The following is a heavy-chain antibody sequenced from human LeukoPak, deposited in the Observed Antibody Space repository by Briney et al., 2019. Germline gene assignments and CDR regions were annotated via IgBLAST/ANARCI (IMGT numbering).Heavy chain of an antibody. J-gene: IGHJ6*04. CDR2: IIPIFGTA. CDR1: GGTFSSYA. V-gene: IGHV1-69*06. D-gene: IGHD6-19*01. CDR3: ARARGGSGWYTDNLYYGMDV. Sequence: SVKVSCKAFGGTFSSYAISWVRQAPGQGLEWMGGIIPIFGTANYAQKFQGRVTITADKSTSTAYMELSSLRSEDTAVYYCARARGGSGWYTDNLYYGMDVWGKGTTVTVSS.